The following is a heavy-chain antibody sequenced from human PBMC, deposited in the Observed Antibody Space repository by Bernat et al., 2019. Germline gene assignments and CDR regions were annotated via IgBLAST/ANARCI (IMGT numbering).Heavy chain of an antibody. Sequence: EVQLLESGGGLVQPGGSLRLSCAASGFTFSSYAMSWVRQAPGKGLEWVSAISGSGGSTYYADSVKGRFTISRDNSKNTLYLQMNSLRAEDTAVYYCARDHNYYGSENLLFDYWGQGTLVTVSS. V-gene: IGHV3-23*01. J-gene: IGHJ4*02. CDR3: ARDHNYYGSENLLFDY. CDR1: GFTFSSYA. CDR2: ISGSGGST. D-gene: IGHD3-10*01.